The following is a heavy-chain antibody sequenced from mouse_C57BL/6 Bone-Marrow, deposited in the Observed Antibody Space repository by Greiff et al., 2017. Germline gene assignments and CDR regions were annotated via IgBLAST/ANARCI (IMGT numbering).Heavy chain of an antibody. D-gene: IGHD2-1*01. CDR2: ISSGGSYT. CDR1: GFTFSSYG. Sequence: EVKLVESGGDLVKPGGSLKLSCAASGFTFSSYGMSWVRQTPDKRLEWVATISSGGSYTYYPDSVKGRFTISRDNAKNTLYLQMSSLKSEDTAMYYCARQYYGNYPFDYWGQGTTLTVSS. V-gene: IGHV5-6*02. J-gene: IGHJ2*01. CDR3: ARQYYGNYPFDY.